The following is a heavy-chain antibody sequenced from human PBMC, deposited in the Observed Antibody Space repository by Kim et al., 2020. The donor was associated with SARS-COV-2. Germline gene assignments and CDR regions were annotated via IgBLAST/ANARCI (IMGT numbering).Heavy chain of an antibody. Sequence: TYHPSLQGQLTISADESISTAYLQWSSLKASDTAIYYCARIVLGATTYFDYWGQGTLVTVSS. V-gene: IGHV5-51*01. D-gene: IGHD1-26*01. CDR3: ARIVLGATTYFDY. J-gene: IGHJ4*01.